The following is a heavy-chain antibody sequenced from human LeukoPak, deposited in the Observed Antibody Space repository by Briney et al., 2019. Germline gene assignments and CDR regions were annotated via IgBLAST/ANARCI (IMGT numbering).Heavy chain of an antibody. V-gene: IGHV4-59*01. CDR2: IYYSGST. D-gene: IGHD3-22*01. CDR1: GGSISSYY. Sequence: PSKTLSLTCTVSGGSISSYYWSWIRQPPGKGLEWIGYIYYSGSTNYNPSLKSRVTISVDTSKNQFSLKLSSVTAADTAVYYCAANYYDSSGYYTPSFDYWGQGTLVTVSS. CDR3: AANYYDSSGYYTPSFDY. J-gene: IGHJ4*02.